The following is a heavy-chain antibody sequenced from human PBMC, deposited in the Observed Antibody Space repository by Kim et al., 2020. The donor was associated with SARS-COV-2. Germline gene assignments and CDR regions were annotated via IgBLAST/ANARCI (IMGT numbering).Heavy chain of an antibody. Sequence: SETLSLTCTVSGGSISSYYWSWIRQPPGKGLEWIGYIYYSGSTNYNPSLKSRVTISVDTSKNQFSLKLSSVTAADTAVYYCARDITGTWGALPDYWGQGTLVTVSS. D-gene: IGHD1-20*01. CDR3: ARDITGTWGALPDY. V-gene: IGHV4-59*13. CDR2: IYYSGST. CDR1: GGSISSYY. J-gene: IGHJ4*02.